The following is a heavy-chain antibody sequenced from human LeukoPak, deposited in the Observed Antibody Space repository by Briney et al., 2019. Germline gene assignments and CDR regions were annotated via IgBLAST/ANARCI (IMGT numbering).Heavy chain of an antibody. J-gene: IGHJ6*03. CDR3: ARHAQVPSYYYYYYMDV. CDR1: GGSISSSSYY. V-gene: IGHV4-39*01. D-gene: IGHD4/OR15-4a*01. Sequence: SETLSLTCTVSGGSISSSSYYWGWIRQPPGKGLEWIGSIYYSGSTYYNPSLKSRVTISVDTSKNQFSLKLSSVTAADTAVYYCARHAQVPSYYYYYYMDVWGKGTRSPSP. CDR2: IYYSGST.